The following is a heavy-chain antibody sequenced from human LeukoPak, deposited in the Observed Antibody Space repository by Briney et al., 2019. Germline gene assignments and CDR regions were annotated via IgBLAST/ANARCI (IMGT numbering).Heavy chain of an antibody. J-gene: IGHJ3*02. Sequence: GGSLRLSCAATGFTFSDYYMSWIRQAPGKGLEWVSYISSSGSTIYYADSVKGRFTISGDNAKNSLYLQMNSLRAEDAAVYYCARGHDYGDYEGAFDIWGQGTMVTVSS. CDR2: ISSSGSTI. V-gene: IGHV3-11*01. CDR3: ARGHDYGDYEGAFDI. CDR1: GFTFSDYY. D-gene: IGHD4-17*01.